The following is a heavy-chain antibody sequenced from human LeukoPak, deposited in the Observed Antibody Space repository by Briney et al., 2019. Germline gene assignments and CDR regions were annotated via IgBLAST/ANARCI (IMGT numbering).Heavy chain of an antibody. J-gene: IGHJ4*02. CDR1: GFTFSTYA. V-gene: IGHV3-23*01. D-gene: IGHD6-19*01. CDR2: ICAGGGT. Sequence: GGSLRLSCAASGFTFSTYAMSWVRQAPGKGLEWVSSICAGGGTYYADSLKGRFTISRDNSKNTLYLQMNSLRAEDTAVYYCAKGNSGYSSGWYYHFFDYWGQGTLVTVSS. CDR3: AKGNSGYSSGWYYHFFDY.